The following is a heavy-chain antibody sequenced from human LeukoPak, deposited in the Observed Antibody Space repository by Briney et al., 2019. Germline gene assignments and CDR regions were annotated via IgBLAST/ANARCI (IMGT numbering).Heavy chain of an antibody. V-gene: IGHV3-74*01. Sequence: PGGSLRLSCAASGFTFSSYWMHWVRQAPGKGLVWVSRINSDGSSTSYADSVKGRFTISRDSAKNTLYLQMNSLRAEDTAVYYCARGSHTTMIVVVITEYWGQGTLVTVSS. D-gene: IGHD3-22*01. CDR3: ARGSHTTMIVVVITEY. CDR1: GFTFSSYW. J-gene: IGHJ4*02. CDR2: INSDGSST.